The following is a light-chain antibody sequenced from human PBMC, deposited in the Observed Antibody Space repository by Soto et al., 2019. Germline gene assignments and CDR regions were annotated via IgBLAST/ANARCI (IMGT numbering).Light chain of an antibody. Sequence: QAVVTQSPSASGTPGQRVSISCSGSRSNIGSQVVQWFQHLPGTAPKLLMQNNNERPSGVPDRFSGSKSGTSASLAITGLQSEDEGDYYCATWDDSLDGPVFGGGTQLTVL. J-gene: IGLJ2*01. CDR3: ATWDDSLDGPV. CDR2: NNN. V-gene: IGLV1-44*01. CDR1: RSNIGSQV.